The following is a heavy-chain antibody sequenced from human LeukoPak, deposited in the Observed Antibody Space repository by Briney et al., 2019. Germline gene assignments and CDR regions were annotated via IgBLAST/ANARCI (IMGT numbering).Heavy chain of an antibody. V-gene: IGHV3-53*01. Sequence: PGGSLRLSCAASGFTFSSYAMSWVRQAPGKGLEWVSVIFSGGATYYADSVKGRFTVSRDSSKNTLYLHMNSLRAEDTAVYYCAREGLTTLIEYYYYYMDVWGSGTTVTVSS. D-gene: IGHD4-11*01. CDR3: AREGLTTLIEYYYYYMDV. CDR2: IFSGGAT. J-gene: IGHJ6*03. CDR1: GFTFSSYA.